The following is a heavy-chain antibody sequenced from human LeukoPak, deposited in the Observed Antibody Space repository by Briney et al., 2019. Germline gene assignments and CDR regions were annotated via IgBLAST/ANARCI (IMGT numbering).Heavy chain of an antibody. D-gene: IGHD4-17*01. CDR3: ARAEPSTVTRYYFDY. J-gene: IGHJ4*02. CDR2: ISGSGHNT. CDR1: GFTFSSYA. V-gene: IGHV3-23*01. Sequence: PGGSLRLSCAASGFTFSSYAMTWVRQAPGKGLEWVSAISGSGHNTYYADSVKGRFTISRDNAKNSLYLQMNSLRAEDTAVYYCARAEPSTVTRYYFDYWGQGTLVTVSS.